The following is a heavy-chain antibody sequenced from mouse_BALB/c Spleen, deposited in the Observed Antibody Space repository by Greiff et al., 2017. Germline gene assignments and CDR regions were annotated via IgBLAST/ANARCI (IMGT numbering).Heavy chain of an antibody. CDR2: INSNGGST. CDR3: ARRRLDWYFDV. J-gene: IGHJ1*01. CDR1: GFTFSSYY. V-gene: IGHV5-6-2*01. Sequence: EVQGVESGGGLVKLGGSLKLSCAASGFTFSSYYMSWVRQTPEKRLELVAAINSNGGSTYYPDTVKGRFTISRDNAKNTLYLQMSSLKSEDTALYYCARRRLDWYFDVWGAGTTVTVSS. D-gene: IGHD2-13*01.